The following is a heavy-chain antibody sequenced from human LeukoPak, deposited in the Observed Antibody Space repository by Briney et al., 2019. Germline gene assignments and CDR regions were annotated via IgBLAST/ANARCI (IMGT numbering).Heavy chain of an antibody. CDR3: AGGRGTTATTWAFDI. J-gene: IGHJ3*02. Sequence: SETLSLTCAVYGGSFSGYYWSWIRQPPGKGLEWIGEINHSGSTNYNPSLKSRVTISVDTSKNQFSLKLSSVTAADTAVYYCAGGRGTTATTWAFDIWGQGTMVTVSS. V-gene: IGHV4-34*01. CDR1: GGSFSGYY. D-gene: IGHD1-1*01. CDR2: INHSGST.